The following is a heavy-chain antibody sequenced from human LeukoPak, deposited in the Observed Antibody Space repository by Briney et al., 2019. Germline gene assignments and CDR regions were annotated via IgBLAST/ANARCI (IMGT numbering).Heavy chain of an antibody. CDR3: AKVSSYGASNY. V-gene: IGHV3-33*06. D-gene: IGHD4-17*01. J-gene: IGHJ4*02. CDR1: GFTFSSYG. CDR2: IWYDGSNK. Sequence: GGSLRLSCAASGFTFSSYGMHWVRQAPGKGLEWVAVIWYDGSNKYYADSVKGRFTISRDNSKNTLYLQMNSLRAEDTAVYYCAKVSSYGASNYWGQGTLVTVSS.